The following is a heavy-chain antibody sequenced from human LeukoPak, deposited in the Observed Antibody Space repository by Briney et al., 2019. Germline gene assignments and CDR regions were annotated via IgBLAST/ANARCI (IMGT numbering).Heavy chain of an antibody. V-gene: IGHV3-7*03. CDR1: GFTFSNAW. CDR3: TTDRWYSADH. Sequence: PGGSLRLSCAASGFTFSNAWMNWVRQAPGKGLEWVAIIEKDGSGKNYVDSMKGRFTISRDNAKNSLFLQMDSLKVEDTAIYYCTTDRWYSADHWGQGTLVTVSS. CDR2: IEKDGSGK. D-gene: IGHD2-15*01. J-gene: IGHJ5*02.